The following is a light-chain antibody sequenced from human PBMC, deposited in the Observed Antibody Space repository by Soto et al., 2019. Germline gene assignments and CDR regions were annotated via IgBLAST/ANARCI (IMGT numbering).Light chain of an antibody. J-gene: IGKJ1*01. CDR3: EQYGGSRWT. CDR2: GES. Sequence: SRSVSSNSLAWYTKKLGQAPRLLIYGESSRATGIPDRFSGRGSGTDFTLNISRMQTEDVAVYYCEQYGGSRWTFGQGTKVDI. V-gene: IGKV3-20*01. CDR1: RSVSSNS.